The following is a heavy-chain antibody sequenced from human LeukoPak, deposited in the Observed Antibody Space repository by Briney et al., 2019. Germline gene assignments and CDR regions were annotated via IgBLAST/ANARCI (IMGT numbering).Heavy chain of an antibody. Sequence: PGGSLRLSCAASGFTFSSYAMSWVRQAPGKGLEWVSAISGSGGSTYYADSVKGRFTISRDNSKNTLYLQMNSLRAEDTAVYYCAKAHGVPQPAAISVGMDVWGQGTTVTVSS. CDR1: GFTFSSYA. V-gene: IGHV3-23*01. D-gene: IGHD2-2*01. CDR2: ISGSGGST. CDR3: AKAHGVPQPAAISVGMDV. J-gene: IGHJ6*02.